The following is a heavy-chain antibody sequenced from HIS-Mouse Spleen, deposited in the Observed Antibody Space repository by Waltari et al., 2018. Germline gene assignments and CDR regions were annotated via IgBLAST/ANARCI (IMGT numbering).Heavy chain of an antibody. V-gene: IGHV4-39*07. J-gene: IGHJ2*01. Sequence: QLQLQESGPGLVKPSETLSLTCTVSGGSISSSSYYCGWTRQPPGKGLEWNGRIYYSVRTFYNPSRKSRVTISVDTSKNEFSLKLSSVTAADTAVYYCAREIPYSSSWYEWYFDLWVRGTLVTVSS. D-gene: IGHD6-13*01. CDR3: AREIPYSSSWYEWYFDL. CDR1: GGSISSSSYY. CDR2: IYYSVRT.